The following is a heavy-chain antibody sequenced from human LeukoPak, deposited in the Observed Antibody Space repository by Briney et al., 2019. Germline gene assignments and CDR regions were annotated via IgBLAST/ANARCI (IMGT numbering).Heavy chain of an antibody. D-gene: IGHD6-13*01. CDR2: INPNSGGT. CDR1: GYIFTGYY. V-gene: IGHV1-2*02. CDR3: ASAAAAGRGEGWFDS. Sequence: ASVKVPCKASGYIFTGYYMHWVRQAPGQGLEWMGWINPNSGGTNYAQKFQGRVTMTRDTSISTAYMELSSLRSDDTAVYYCASAAAAGRGEGWFDSWGQGTLVTVSS. J-gene: IGHJ5*01.